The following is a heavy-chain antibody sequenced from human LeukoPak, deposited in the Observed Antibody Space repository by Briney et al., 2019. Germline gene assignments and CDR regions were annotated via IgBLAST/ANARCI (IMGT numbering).Heavy chain of an antibody. V-gene: IGHV3-21*01. CDR3: ARGIAAPEYYFDY. CDR1: GFTFSSYS. Sequence: GGSLRLSCAASGFTFSSYSMNWVRQAPGKGLEWVSSISSSSSYIYYADLVKGRFTISRDNAKNSLYLQMNSLRAEDTAVYYCARGIAAPEYYFDYWGQGTLVTVSS. J-gene: IGHJ4*02. D-gene: IGHD6-13*01. CDR2: ISSSSSYI.